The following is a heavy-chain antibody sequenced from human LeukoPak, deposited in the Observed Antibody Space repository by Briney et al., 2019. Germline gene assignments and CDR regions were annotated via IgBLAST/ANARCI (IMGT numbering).Heavy chain of an antibody. D-gene: IGHD2-2*02. V-gene: IGHV3-15*01. Sequence: PGGPLRLSCAASGFSFSNAWMNWVRQAPGKGLEWVGRMRNKADGGTTDYAAPVKGRITISRDDSKDTLYLQMNSLKTEDTAVYYCTTGRNTVDYYNAMDVWGQGTTVTVSS. CDR1: GFSFSNAW. CDR2: MRNKADGGTT. J-gene: IGHJ6*02. CDR3: TTGRNTVDYYNAMDV.